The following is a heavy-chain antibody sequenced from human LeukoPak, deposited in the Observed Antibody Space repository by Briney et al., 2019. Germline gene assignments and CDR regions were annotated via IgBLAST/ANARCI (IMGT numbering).Heavy chain of an antibody. CDR1: VFIFINYT. CDR3: AKRMGGTPDY. V-gene: IGHV3-23*01. Sequence: GALRLSCVASVFIFINYTMTLGRDAPGKGLEWVSAIGGDGVGKDYADSVKGRFTISRDNSKNTLYLQMNSLRAEDTALYYCAKRMGGTPDYWGLGTLVTVSS. J-gene: IGHJ4*02. CDR2: IGGDGVGK. D-gene: IGHD1-26*01.